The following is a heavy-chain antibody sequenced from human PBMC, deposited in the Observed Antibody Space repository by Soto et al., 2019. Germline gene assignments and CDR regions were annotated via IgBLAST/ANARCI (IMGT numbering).Heavy chain of an antibody. Sequence: SVKVARKASGYTFTAYYMHSVRPPPAKELAWMGCINTNSGGTNYAPKVQGRVTMTRDTSMSTAYMELSRLRSDDTAVYFCARESYPYDSSASADAFDIWGQGTMATVSS. V-gene: IGHV1-2*02. CDR1: GYTFTAYY. D-gene: IGHD3-22*01. J-gene: IGHJ3*02. CDR3: ARESYPYDSSASADAFDI. CDR2: INTNSGGT.